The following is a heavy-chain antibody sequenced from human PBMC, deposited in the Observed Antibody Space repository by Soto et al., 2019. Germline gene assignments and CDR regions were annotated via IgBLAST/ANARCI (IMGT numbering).Heavy chain of an antibody. J-gene: IGHJ4*02. CDR2: IYPADSDT. Sequence: GESLKISCQGFGYTFSTYWIGWVRQKPGQGLEWMGAIYPADSDTRYTPSFEGHVTFSADKSLSTAYLQWNSLRVSDTARYYCARRRAWNDAFDFWGQGVLVTVSS. CDR1: GYTFSTYW. D-gene: IGHD1-1*01. CDR3: ARRRAWNDAFDF. V-gene: IGHV5-51*01.